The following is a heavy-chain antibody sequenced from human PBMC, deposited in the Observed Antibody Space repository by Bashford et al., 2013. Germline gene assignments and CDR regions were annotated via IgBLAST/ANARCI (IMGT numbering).Heavy chain of an antibody. V-gene: IGHV4-4*02. CDR3: AKYRGLATTSRPFEF. D-gene: IGHD5-12*01. Sequence: SETLSLTCVVSGDSISANNWWSWVRPAPREGAWSGLGKISHSGSTNYNPSLKGRFTISRDNSKNMVYLQMERLRAEDTAIYYCAKYRGLATTSRPFEFWGQGHHGHRLL. CDR1: GDSISANNW. CDR2: ISHSGST. J-gene: IGHJ1*01.